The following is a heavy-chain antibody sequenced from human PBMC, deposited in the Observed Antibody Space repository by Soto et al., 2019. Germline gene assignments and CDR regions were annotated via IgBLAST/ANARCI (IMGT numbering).Heavy chain of an antibody. CDR3: ARVHYYCSGSYSQLLDY. Sequence: QVQLVQSGAEVKKPGASVKVSCKASGYTFTSYGISWVRQAPGQGLEWMGWISAYNGNTNYAQKLQGRVTMTTDTPPRTAYMDLRCLRSDDTAVYYFARVHYYCSGSYSQLLDYWGQGTLVTVSS. D-gene: IGHD3-10*01. J-gene: IGHJ4*02. V-gene: IGHV1-18*01. CDR2: ISAYNGNT. CDR1: GYTFTSYG.